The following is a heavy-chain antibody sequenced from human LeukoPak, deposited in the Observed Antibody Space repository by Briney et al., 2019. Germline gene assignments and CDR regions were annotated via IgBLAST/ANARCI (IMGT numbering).Heavy chain of an antibody. Sequence: SETLSLTCTVSGGSISSSSYYWGWIRQPPGKGLEWIGSIYYSGSTYYNPSLKSRFTISVDTSKNQFSLKLSSVTAADTAVYYCARHESFPYYYDSSGYYSAFDIWGQGTMVTVSS. D-gene: IGHD3-22*01. CDR1: GGSISSSSYY. V-gene: IGHV4-39*01. J-gene: IGHJ3*02. CDR3: ARHESFPYYYDSSGYYSAFDI. CDR2: IYYSGST.